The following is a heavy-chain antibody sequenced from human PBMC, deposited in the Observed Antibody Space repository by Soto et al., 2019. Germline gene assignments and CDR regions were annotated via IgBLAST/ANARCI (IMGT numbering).Heavy chain of an antibody. D-gene: IGHD3-22*01. J-gene: IGHJ4*02. CDR2: VSTNNADT. CDR1: GYPFTAYG. Sequence: GPEVQMPGASVKVSCRTSGYPFTAYGLAWLRQAPGQRPEWMGWVSTNNADTNYAQKFQGRVTMTTETSTRTTYMELRSLRSDDTAVYYCARELNTDPSAYYSFAYWGQGTLVTVSS. CDR3: ARELNTDPSAYYSFAY. V-gene: IGHV1-18*01.